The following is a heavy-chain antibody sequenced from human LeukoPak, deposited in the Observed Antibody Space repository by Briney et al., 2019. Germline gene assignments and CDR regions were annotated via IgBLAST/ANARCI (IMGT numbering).Heavy chain of an antibody. CDR1: GFTFSSYG. Sequence: PGGSLRLSCAASGFTFSSYGMHWVRQAPGKGLDWVSFIRYDGSNKYSADSVKGRFTISRDNFKNTLYLQMNSLRAEDTAVYYCARDPTGYSGSYFWGQGTLVTVSS. D-gene: IGHD1-26*01. V-gene: IGHV3-30*02. CDR2: IRYDGSNK. CDR3: ARDPTGYSGSYF. J-gene: IGHJ4*02.